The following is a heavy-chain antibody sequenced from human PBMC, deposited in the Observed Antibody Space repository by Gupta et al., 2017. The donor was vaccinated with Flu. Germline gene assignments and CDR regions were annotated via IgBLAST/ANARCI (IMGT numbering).Heavy chain of an antibody. CDR2: IYYSGST. J-gene: IGHJ5*02. CDR3: ASGIWACGGDCYSGYNWFDP. D-gene: IGHD2-21*02. Sequence: QLQLQESGPGLVKPSETLSLTCTVSGGSISSSSYYWGWIRQPPGKGLEWIGSIYYSGSTYYNPSLKSRVTISVDTSKNQFSLKLSSVTAADTAVYYCASGIWACGGDCYSGYNWFDPWGQGTLVTVSS. V-gene: IGHV4-39*01. CDR1: GGSISSSSYY.